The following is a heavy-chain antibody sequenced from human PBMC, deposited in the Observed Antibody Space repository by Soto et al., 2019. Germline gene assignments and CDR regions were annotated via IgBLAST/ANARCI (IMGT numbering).Heavy chain of an antibody. CDR3: ARASEGLVMNF. V-gene: IGHV3-7*04. Sequence: EVQLVESGGGLVQPGGSLRLSCVASEFTFSSYWMSWVRQAPGKGLEWVANIKQDGSAKYYVDSVKGRFSISRDKAQNALDLQMNSLRVEDKTVYYCARASEGLVMNFWGQGTLVTVSS. D-gene: IGHD3-9*01. CDR2: IKQDGSAK. J-gene: IGHJ4*02. CDR1: EFTFSSYW.